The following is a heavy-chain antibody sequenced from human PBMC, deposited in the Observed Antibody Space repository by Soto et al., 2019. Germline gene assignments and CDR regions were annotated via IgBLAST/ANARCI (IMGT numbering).Heavy chain of an antibody. CDR1: GFTFSDYY. Sequence: GGSLRLSCAASGFTFSDYYMSWIRQAPGKGLEWVSYISSSGSTIYYADSVKGRFTISRDNAKNSLYLQMNSLRAEDTAVYYCAGEGSSSSWAGSIDYWGQGTLVTVSS. V-gene: IGHV3-11*01. CDR2: ISSSGSTI. CDR3: AGEGSSSSWAGSIDY. J-gene: IGHJ4*02. D-gene: IGHD6-6*01.